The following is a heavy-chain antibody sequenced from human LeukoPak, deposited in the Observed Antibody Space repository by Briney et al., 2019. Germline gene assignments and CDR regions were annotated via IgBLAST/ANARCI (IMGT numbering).Heavy chain of an antibody. V-gene: IGHV3-30-3*01. CDR3: ARDGGYSYDYGMDV. CDR2: ISYDGSNK. CDR1: GFTFSSYA. J-gene: IGHJ6*02. Sequence: PGGSLRLSCAASGFTFSSYAMHWVRQAPGKGLEWVAVISYDGSNKYYADSVKGRFTISRDNSKNTLYLQMNSLRAEDTAVYYCARDGGYSYDYGMDVWGQGTTVTVSS. D-gene: IGHD5-18*01.